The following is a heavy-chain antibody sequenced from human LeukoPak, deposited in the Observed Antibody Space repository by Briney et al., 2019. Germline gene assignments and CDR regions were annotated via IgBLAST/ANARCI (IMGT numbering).Heavy chain of an antibody. V-gene: IGHV3-23*01. CDR3: AKDYYGSGSFFDY. Sequence: GGSLRLSCAASGFTFSNYAMSWVRQAPGKGLEWVSGISGSGGSTYYADSVKGRFTISRDNSKNTLYLQMNSLRAEDTAVYYCAKDYYGSGSFFDYWGQGTLVTVSS. CDR2: ISGSGGST. J-gene: IGHJ4*02. D-gene: IGHD3-10*01. CDR1: GFTFSNYA.